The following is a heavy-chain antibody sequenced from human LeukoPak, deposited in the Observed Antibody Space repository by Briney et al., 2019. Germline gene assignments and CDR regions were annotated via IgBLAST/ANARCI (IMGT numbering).Heavy chain of an antibody. D-gene: IGHD3-22*01. J-gene: IGHJ3*02. CDR3: ARDHYYDKAFDI. V-gene: IGHV3-48*03. Sequence: AGGSLRLSCAASGFTFSSYEMNRVRQAPGKGLEWVSYISSSGSTIYYADSVKGRFTISRDNAKNSLYLQMNSLRAEDTAVYYCARDHYYDKAFDIWGQGTMVTVSS. CDR2: ISSSGSTI. CDR1: GFTFSSYE.